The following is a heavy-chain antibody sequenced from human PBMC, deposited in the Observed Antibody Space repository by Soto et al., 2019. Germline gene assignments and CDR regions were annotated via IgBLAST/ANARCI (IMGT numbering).Heavy chain of an antibody. V-gene: IGHV3-23*01. CDR1: GFPFSSYA. CDR3: PKGTRSSTTTSCYTVYYGMDI. D-gene: IGHD2-2*02. Sequence: GGSLRLSCAASGFPFSSYAMTWVRQAPGMGLEWVSAINGGGGTTYNADSVKGRFTISRANSKNTLYLQMNSLRAEDTAVYYCPKGTRSSTTTSCYTVYYGMDIWGQGTTVTVSS. CDR2: INGGGGTT. J-gene: IGHJ6*02.